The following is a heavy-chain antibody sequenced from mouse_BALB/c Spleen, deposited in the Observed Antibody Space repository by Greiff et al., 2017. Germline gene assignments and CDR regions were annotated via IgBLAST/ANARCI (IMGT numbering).Heavy chain of an antibody. CDR1: GYTFTDYE. CDR3: TRREFAMDY. Sequence: VKLVESGAELVRPGASVTLSCKASGYTFTDYEMHWVKQTPVHGLEWIGAIDPETGGTAYNQKFKGKATLTADKSSSTAYMELRSLTSEDSAVYYCTRREFAMDYWGQGTSVTVSS. CDR2: IDPETGGT. J-gene: IGHJ4*01. V-gene: IGHV1-15*01.